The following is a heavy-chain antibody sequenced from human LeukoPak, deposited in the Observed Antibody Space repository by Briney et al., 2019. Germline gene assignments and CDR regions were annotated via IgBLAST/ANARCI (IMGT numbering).Heavy chain of an antibody. Sequence: ASVKVSCKASGYTFTSYYMHWVRQAPGQGLEWMGIINPSGGSTSYAQKFQGRVTMTRDTSTSTVYMELSSLRSEDAAVYYCARDLGGNDLFEYWGEGTLVTVSS. D-gene: IGHD4-23*01. CDR2: INPSGGST. CDR3: ARDLGGNDLFEY. J-gene: IGHJ4*02. V-gene: IGHV1-46*01. CDR1: GYTFTSYY.